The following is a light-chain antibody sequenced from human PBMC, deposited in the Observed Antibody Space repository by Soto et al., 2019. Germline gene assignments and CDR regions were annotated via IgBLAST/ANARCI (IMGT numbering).Light chain of an antibody. CDR3: QQYNNWPRT. CDR1: HSVASN. CDR2: GAS. Sequence: EIVMTQSPVTLSLSPGDSPTLSCRPSHSVASNLAWFQQRPGQPPRLLIYGASASATGIPARFSGSGSGTEFTLTISSLQSEDFAVYYCQQYNNWPRTFGQGTKVEIK. J-gene: IGKJ1*01. V-gene: IGKV3-15*01.